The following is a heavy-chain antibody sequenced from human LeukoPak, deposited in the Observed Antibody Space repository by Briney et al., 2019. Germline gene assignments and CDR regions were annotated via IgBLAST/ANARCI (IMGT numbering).Heavy chain of an antibody. CDR1: GFTFSSYG. J-gene: IGHJ4*02. D-gene: IGHD6-19*01. V-gene: IGHV3-23*01. CDR3: AKDTWYGSGWSDY. Sequence: GGSLRLSCAASGFTFSSYGMSWVRQAPGKGLEWVSAISGSGDNTYYADSVKGRFPISRDKSKNTLFLQLNSLRAEDTAIYYCAKDTWYGSGWSDYWGQGTLVTVSS. CDR2: ISGSGDNT.